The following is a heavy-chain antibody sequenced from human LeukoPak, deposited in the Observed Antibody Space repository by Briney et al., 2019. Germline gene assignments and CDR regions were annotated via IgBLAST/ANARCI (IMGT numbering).Heavy chain of an antibody. J-gene: IGHJ4*02. CDR3: ASSVVPLNFDY. CDR2: IYYSGST. Sequence: LRLSCAASGFTFSDYYMSWIRQHPGKGLEWIGYIYYSGSTYYNPSLKSRVTISVDTSKNQFSLKLSSVTAADTAVYYCASSVVPLNFDYWGQGTLVTVSS. V-gene: IGHV4-31*02. CDR1: GFTFSDYY. D-gene: IGHD2-15*01.